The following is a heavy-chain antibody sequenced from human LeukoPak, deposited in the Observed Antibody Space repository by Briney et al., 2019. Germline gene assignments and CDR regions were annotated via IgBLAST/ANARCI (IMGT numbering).Heavy chain of an antibody. CDR1: GGTFSIYA. V-gene: IGHV1-69*01. Sequence: SVKVSCKASGGTFSIYAISWVRQAPGQGLEWMGGIIPIFGAANYAQNFQGRVTITADESTSTAYMELSSLRSEDTAVYYCARSSGRGYWGQGTLVTVSS. D-gene: IGHD1-26*01. J-gene: IGHJ4*02. CDR2: IIPIFGAA. CDR3: ARSSGRGY.